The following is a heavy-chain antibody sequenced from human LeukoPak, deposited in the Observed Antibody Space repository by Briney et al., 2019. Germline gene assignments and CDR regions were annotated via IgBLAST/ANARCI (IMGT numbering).Heavy chain of an antibody. D-gene: IGHD3-10*02. J-gene: IGHJ4*02. CDR3: ARSTGTTMFIDY. CDR1: GGSISPYY. Sequence: SETLSLTCTVTGGSISPYYWSWFRQPPGQVLQWLGYIYYSGNTDYNPSLKSRVAISVDTSKNQFSLKLSSVTAADTAVYYCARSTGTTMFIDYWGQGTLVTVSS. V-gene: IGHV4-59*01. CDR2: IYYSGNT.